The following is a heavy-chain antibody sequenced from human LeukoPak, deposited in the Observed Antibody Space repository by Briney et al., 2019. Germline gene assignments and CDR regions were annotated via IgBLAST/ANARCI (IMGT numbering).Heavy chain of an antibody. CDR1: GGSMSSYY. CDR3: ARDGEYSSFDY. Sequence: SETLSLTCTVSGGSMSSYYWSWIRQPPGKGLEWIGYIYYSGSTNYNPSLKSRVTISVDTSKNQFSLKLSAVTAADTAVYYCARDGEYSSFDYWGQGTLVTVSS. V-gene: IGHV4-59*01. CDR2: IYYSGST. J-gene: IGHJ4*02. D-gene: IGHD5-18*01.